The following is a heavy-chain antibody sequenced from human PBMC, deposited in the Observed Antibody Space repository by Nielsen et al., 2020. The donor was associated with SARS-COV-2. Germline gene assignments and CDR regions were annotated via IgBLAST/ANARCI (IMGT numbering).Heavy chain of an antibody. CDR1: GFTFSSYS. D-gene: IGHD5-18*01. Sequence: GGSLRLSCAASGFTFSSYSMNWVRQAQGKGLEWVSYISSSSSTIYYADSVKGRFTISRDNAKNSLYLQMNSLRDEDTAVYYCARDEDTAMVTYYYYGMDVWGQGTTVTVSS. CDR2: ISSSSSTI. V-gene: IGHV3-48*02. CDR3: ARDEDTAMVTYYYYGMDV. J-gene: IGHJ6*02.